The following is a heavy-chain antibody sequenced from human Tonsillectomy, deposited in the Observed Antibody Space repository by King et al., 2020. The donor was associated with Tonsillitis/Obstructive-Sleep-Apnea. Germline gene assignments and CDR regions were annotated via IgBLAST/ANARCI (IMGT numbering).Heavy chain of an antibody. CDR1: GYTFTSSG. D-gene: IGHD1-26*01. CDR2: ISAYNSNT. J-gene: IGHJ4*02. Sequence: QLVQSGAEVKKPGASVKVSCRASGYTFTSSGITWLRQAPGHWLECMGWISAYNSNTNYAQKLQGRVTMTTDTSTNTAYMELRSLRSDDTAVYYCARLPSGGNYFDYWGQGTLVTVSS. CDR3: ARLPSGGNYFDY. V-gene: IGHV1-18*01.